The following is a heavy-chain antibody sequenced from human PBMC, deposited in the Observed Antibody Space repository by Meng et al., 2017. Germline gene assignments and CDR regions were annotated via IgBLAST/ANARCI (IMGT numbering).Heavy chain of an antibody. J-gene: IGHJ3*02. CDR3: ARAKLAVANAFDI. D-gene: IGHD6-19*01. V-gene: IGHV1-69*05. CDR2: IIPIFGTA. CDR1: GGTFSSYA. Sequence: SVKVSCKASGGTFSSYAISWLRQAPGQGLEWMGGIIPIFGTANDAQKFQGRVTITTDESTSTAYIELSSLRSENTAVYYCARAKLAVANAFDIWGQGTMVTVSS.